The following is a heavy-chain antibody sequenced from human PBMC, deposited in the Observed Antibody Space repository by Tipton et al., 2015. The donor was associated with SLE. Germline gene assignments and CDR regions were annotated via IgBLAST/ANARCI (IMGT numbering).Heavy chain of an antibody. CDR1: GFTFSSYA. CDR3: AKALWGSQGHFDY. J-gene: IGHJ4*02. D-gene: IGHD3-16*01. CDR2: ISGSGGST. V-gene: IGHV3-23*01. Sequence: SLRLSCAASGFTFSSYAMSWVRQAPGKGLEWVSAISGSGGSTYYADSVKGRFTISRDNSKNTLYLQMNSLRAEDTAVYYCAKALWGSQGHFDYWGQGTLVTVSS.